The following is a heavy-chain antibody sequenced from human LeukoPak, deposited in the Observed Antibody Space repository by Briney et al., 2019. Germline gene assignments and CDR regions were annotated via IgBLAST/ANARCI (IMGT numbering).Heavy chain of an antibody. J-gene: IGHJ6*02. V-gene: IGHV1-69*04. CDR1: GGTFSSYA. D-gene: IGHD2-15*01. Sequence: SVKLSCKASGGTFSSYAISWVRHGPRQGLEWMGMIIPIFGIANYAQKSQSRVTTTADKSTSTAYMELSSLRSEDTAVYYCARDLHCSGGSCSSRYYYYYGMDVWGQGTTVTDSS. CDR3: ARDLHCSGGSCSSRYYYYYGMDV. CDR2: IIPIFGIA.